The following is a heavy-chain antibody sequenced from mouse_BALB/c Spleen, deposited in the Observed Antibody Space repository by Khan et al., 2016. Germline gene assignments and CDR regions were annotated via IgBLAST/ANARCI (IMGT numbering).Heavy chain of an antibody. CDR3: AREGTTVDWYFDV. V-gene: IGHV1S136*01. D-gene: IGHD1-1*01. Sequence: EVQLQESGPELVKPGASVKMSCKASGYTFTSYIIHWVKQKPGQGLEWIGYVNPYNDGANYNEKFKGKATLTSDKSSSTAYMELSSLTSEDSAVYYCAREGTTVDWYFDVWGAGTTVTVSS. CDR2: VNPYNDGA. J-gene: IGHJ1*01. CDR1: GYTFTSYI.